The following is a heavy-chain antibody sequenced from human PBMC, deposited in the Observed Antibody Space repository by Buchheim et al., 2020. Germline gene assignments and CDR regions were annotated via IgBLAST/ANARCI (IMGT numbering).Heavy chain of an antibody. D-gene: IGHD3-3*01. J-gene: IGHJ4*02. V-gene: IGHV3-30*04. CDR2: ISYDGSNK. Sequence: QVQLVESGGGVVQPGRSLRLSCAASGFTFSSYAMHWVRQAPGKGLEWVAVISYDGSNKYYADSVKGRFTISRDNAKNTLYLQMNSLRAEDTAVYYCARGDVLRDYWGQGTL. CDR1: GFTFSSYA. CDR3: ARGDVLRDY.